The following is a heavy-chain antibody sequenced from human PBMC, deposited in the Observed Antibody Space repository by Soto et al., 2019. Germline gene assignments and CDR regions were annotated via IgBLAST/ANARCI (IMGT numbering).Heavy chain of an antibody. CDR1: GFTFDDYA. J-gene: IGHJ3*02. CDR2: ISWNSGNV. Sequence: EVQLVESGGALVQPGRSLTLSCAASGFTFDDYAMHWVRHAPGKGLEWVSSISWNSGNVANADSVKGRFTISRDNAKNTLYLQMNTLGAEDTAHYYCARDCSCCDTTRWAWWAFEIWGQGSMVTVSS. D-gene: IGHD2-15*01. V-gene: IGHV3-9*01. CDR3: ARDCSCCDTTRWAWWAFEI.